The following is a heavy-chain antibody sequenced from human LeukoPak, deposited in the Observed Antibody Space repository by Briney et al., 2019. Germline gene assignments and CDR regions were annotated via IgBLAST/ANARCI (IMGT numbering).Heavy chain of an antibody. V-gene: IGHV4-59*02. CDR3: TKGYYEPLDS. J-gene: IGHJ4*02. CDR1: GASVNSYY. D-gene: IGHD3-22*01. Sequence: SETLSLTCTVSGASVNSYYWDWIRQPPGKGLEWIGCISDSGRTYYNPSLKSRVTISLGTSNNQFSLRLTSVTAADSAMYYCTKGYYEPLDSWGQGTLVTVSS. CDR2: ISDSGRT.